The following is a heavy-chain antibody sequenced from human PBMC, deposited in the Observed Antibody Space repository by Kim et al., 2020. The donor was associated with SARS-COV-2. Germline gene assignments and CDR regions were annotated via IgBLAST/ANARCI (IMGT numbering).Heavy chain of an antibody. J-gene: IGHJ4*02. CDR3: ARSRIKSSSGLHY. Sequence: ADSLKGRFTISRDNAKNTGYLQMNRLSAEDTAVYYGARSRIKSSSGLHYWGQGTLVTVSS. D-gene: IGHD6-25*01. V-gene: IGHV3-74*01.